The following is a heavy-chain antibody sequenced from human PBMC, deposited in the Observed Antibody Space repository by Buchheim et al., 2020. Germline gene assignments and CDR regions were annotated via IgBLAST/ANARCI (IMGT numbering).Heavy chain of an antibody. J-gene: IGHJ4*02. CDR2: INHSGST. V-gene: IGHV4-34*01. CDR3: ARGWRWLQSGFDY. D-gene: IGHD5-24*01. CDR1: GGSFSGYY. Sequence: QVQLQQWGAGLLKPSETLSLTCAVYGGSFSGYYWSWIRQPPGKGLEWIGEINHSGSTNYNPPLKSRVTISVDTSKNEFSLKLSSVTAADTAVYYCARGWRWLQSGFDYWGQGTL.